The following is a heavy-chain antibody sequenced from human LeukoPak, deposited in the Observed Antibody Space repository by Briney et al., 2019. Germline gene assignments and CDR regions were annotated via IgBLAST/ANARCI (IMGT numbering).Heavy chain of an antibody. V-gene: IGHV3-49*03. CDR2: IRSKAYGGTT. J-gene: IGHJ4*02. CDR3: TRGCITMIVVVTSDF. Sequence: GGSLRLSCTASGFTFGDYAMSWFRQAPGKGLEWVGFIRSKAYGGTTEYAAAVKGRFTISRDDSNSIAYLQMNSLKTEDTAVYYCTRGCITMIVVVTSDFWGQGTLVTVSS. CDR1: GFTFGDYA. D-gene: IGHD3-22*01.